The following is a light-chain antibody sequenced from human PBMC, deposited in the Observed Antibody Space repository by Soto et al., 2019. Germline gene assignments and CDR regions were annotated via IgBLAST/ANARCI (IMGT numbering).Light chain of an antibody. J-gene: IGKJ5*01. CDR3: QRRSNWPPT. CDR2: DAS. V-gene: IGKV3-11*01. CDR1: QSVSSY. Sequence: TLLTQSPATLSLSPGERATLSCRASQSVSSYLAWYQQKPGQAPRLLIYDASNRATGIPARFSGSGSGTDFTLTISSLEPEDFAVYYCQRRSNWPPTFGQGTRLEIK.